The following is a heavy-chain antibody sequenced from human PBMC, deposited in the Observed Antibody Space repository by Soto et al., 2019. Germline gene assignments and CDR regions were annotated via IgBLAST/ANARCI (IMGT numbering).Heavy chain of an antibody. D-gene: IGHD5-12*01. V-gene: IGHV4-31*03. J-gene: IGHJ4*02. CDR2: IYYSGST. CDR3: ARALQGKATILFDY. CDR1: GGSISSGGYY. Sequence: PSETLSLTCTVSGGSISSGGYYWSWIRQHPGKGLEWIGYIYYSGSTYYNPSLKSRVTISVDTSKNQFSLKLSSVTAADTAVYYCARALQGKATILFDYWGQGTLVTVSS.